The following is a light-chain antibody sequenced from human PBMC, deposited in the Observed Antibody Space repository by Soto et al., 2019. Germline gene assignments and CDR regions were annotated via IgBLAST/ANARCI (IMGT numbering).Light chain of an antibody. J-gene: IGKJ1*01. V-gene: IGKV3-11*01. CDR2: GAS. CDR3: QQHRNWPPWT. CDR1: ENVRTF. Sequence: EVVLTQSPATLSLSPGERATLSCRASENVRTFVDWYQQKPGQAPRLLSYGASNRATGIPARFSGSGSGTAFTLTISNLAPEDFAGYYCQQHRNWPPWTFGQGTRVEIQ.